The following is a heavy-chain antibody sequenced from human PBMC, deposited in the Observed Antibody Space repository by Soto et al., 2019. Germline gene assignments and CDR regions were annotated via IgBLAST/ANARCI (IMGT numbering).Heavy chain of an antibody. CDR1: GFSFTNYE. J-gene: IGHJ4*02. Sequence: PGGSLRLSCAVSGFSFTNYEMNWVRQAPGKGLEWIAYIGLSGDTIYYADSVKGRFTISRDHPKNSLELQMNSLRADDTALYYCARESFSASPNFFDYWGRGTQVTVSS. CDR2: IGLSGDTI. CDR3: ARESFSASPNFFDY. V-gene: IGHV3-48*03. D-gene: IGHD3-16*01.